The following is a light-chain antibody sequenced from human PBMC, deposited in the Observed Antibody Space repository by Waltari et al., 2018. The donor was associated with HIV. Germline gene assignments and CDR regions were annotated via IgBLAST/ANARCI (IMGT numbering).Light chain of an antibody. CDR1: QSVTTY. J-gene: IGKJ4*01. CDR3: QQRTNWPLI. CDR2: DAS. Sequence: EIVLTQYQATLSLFPGERATLDCRASQSVTTYLAWYQQKPGLAPRLLIFDASKRATGVPARFSGSGSGTDFTLTISSLEPEDFAVYWCQQRTNWPLIFGGGTKVELK. V-gene: IGKV3-11*01.